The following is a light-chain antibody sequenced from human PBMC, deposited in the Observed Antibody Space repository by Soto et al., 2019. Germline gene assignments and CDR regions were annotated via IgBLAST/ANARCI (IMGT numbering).Light chain of an antibody. CDR2: GAS. J-gene: IGKJ1*01. CDR3: QQYGSSLWT. Sequence: EIVLTQSPGTLSLSPGERATLYCRASQSVSSSYLAWYQQKPGQDPRLLIYGASSRATGIPDRFSGSGSGTDFTLTISRLEPEDLAVYYCQQYGSSLWTFGQGTKGDSK. V-gene: IGKV3-20*01. CDR1: QSVSSSY.